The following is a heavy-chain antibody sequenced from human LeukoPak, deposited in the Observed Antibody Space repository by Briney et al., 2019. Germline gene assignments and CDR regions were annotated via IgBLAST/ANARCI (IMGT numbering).Heavy chain of an antibody. CDR2: IYYSGST. Sequence: PSETLSLTCSVSGGSISSYYWSWIRQPPGKGLEWIGYIYYSGSTNYNPSLKSRVTISVDTSKNQFSLKLSSVTAADTAVYYCARAGGLVPVFDYWGQGTLVTVSS. CDR1: GGSISSYY. CDR3: ARAGGLVPVFDY. D-gene: IGHD4-23*01. J-gene: IGHJ4*02. V-gene: IGHV4-59*01.